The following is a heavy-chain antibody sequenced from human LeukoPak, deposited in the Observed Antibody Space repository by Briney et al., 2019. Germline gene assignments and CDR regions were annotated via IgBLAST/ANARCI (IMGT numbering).Heavy chain of an antibody. CDR1: GGTFSSYA. CDR3: ARVNVEYSYGPPYYYYYMDV. Sequence: SVKVSCKASGGTFSSYAISWVRQAPGQGLEWMGGIIPIFGTANYAQKFQGRVTITTDESTSTAYMELISLRSEDTAVYYCARVNVEYSYGPPYYYYYMDVWGKGTTVTVSS. D-gene: IGHD5-18*01. CDR2: IIPIFGTA. V-gene: IGHV1-69*05. J-gene: IGHJ6*03.